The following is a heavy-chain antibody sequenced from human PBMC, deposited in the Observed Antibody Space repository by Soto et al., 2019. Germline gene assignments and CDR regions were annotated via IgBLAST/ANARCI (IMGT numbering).Heavy chain of an antibody. V-gene: IGHV3-21*01. CDR3: ARGHSSSWNDFAY. CDR1: GFSFSGYG. J-gene: IGHJ4*02. Sequence: EVQLVESGGGLVKPGGSLRLSCAASGFSFSGYGMNWVRQAPGKGLEWVSSITSGSSYIYYTASVKGRFTISRDNAKKSLYLQMTSLRAAEPAVNFCARGHSSSWNDFAYWGRGTLVTVSS. D-gene: IGHD6-13*01. CDR2: ITSGSSYI.